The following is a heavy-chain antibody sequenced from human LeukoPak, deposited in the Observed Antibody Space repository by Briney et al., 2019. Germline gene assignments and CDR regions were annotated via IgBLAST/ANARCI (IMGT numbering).Heavy chain of an antibody. CDR1: GGSISSYY. J-gene: IGHJ4*02. Sequence: SETLSLTCTVSGGSISSYYWSWIRQPPGKGLEWIGYIYYSGSTNYNPSLKSRVTISVDTSKNQFSLKLSSVTAADTAVYYCARGPYYNILTGFRGRILGVDYWGQGTLVTVSS. D-gene: IGHD3-9*01. CDR2: IYYSGST. CDR3: ARGPYYNILTGFRGRILGVDY. V-gene: IGHV4-59*12.